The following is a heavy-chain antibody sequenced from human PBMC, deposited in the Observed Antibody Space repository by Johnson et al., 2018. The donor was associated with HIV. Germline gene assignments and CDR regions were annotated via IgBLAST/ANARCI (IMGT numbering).Heavy chain of an antibody. CDR3: STVADTSGYYPIKPFDDAFDI. Sequence: VQLVESGGGLVKPGGSLRLSCAASGFTFNNAWMTWFRQPPGKGLEWVGRIKSKSDGGTTDYAAPVKGRFSISRDESQNTVYLEMNSLKTEYTAVYYCSTVADTSGYYPIKPFDDAFDIWGQGTMVTVSS. D-gene: IGHD3-22*01. V-gene: IGHV3-15*01. CDR1: GFTFNNAW. CDR2: IKSKSDGGTT. J-gene: IGHJ3*02.